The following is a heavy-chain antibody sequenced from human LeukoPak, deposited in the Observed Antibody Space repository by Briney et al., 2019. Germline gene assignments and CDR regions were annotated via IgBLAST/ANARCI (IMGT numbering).Heavy chain of an antibody. J-gene: IGHJ5*02. D-gene: IGHD3-22*01. CDR3: ATVTDGSGYYKRSWFDP. CDR1: GYTLTELS. V-gene: IGHV1-24*01. CDR2: FDPEDGET. Sequence: ASVKVSCKVSGYTLTELSMHWVRQAPGKGLEWMGGFDPEDGETIYAQKFQGRVTMAEDTSTDTAYMELSSLRSEDTAVYYCATVTDGSGYYKRSWFDPWGQGTLVTVSS.